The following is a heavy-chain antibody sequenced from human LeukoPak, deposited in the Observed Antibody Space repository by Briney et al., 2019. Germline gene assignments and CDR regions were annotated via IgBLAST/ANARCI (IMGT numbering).Heavy chain of an antibody. V-gene: IGHV4-59*01. D-gene: IGHD5-18*01. Sequence: PSETLSLTCTVSGGSIGSYYWSWIRQPPGKGLEWIGYIYYSGSTNYNPSLKSRVTISVDTSKNQFSLKLSSVTAADTAVYYCASGYSYGPPNGYWGQGTLVTVSS. J-gene: IGHJ4*02. CDR3: ASGYSYGPPNGY. CDR1: GGSIGSYY. CDR2: IYYSGST.